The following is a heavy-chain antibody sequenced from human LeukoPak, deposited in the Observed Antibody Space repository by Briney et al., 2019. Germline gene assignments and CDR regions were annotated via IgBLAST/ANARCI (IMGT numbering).Heavy chain of an antibody. Sequence: AGGSVRLSCAASGFTFSDHYMDWVRQAPGKGLEWVARTRNKANNYITDYAASVNGRFTISRDYSNNSLHLQMNSLKIEDTAVYYCVRDSGSGYYWDYWGQGTLVTVS. D-gene: IGHD3-22*01. V-gene: IGHV3-72*01. CDR3: VRDSGSGYYWDY. CDR1: GFTFSDHY. J-gene: IGHJ4*02. CDR2: TRNKANNYIT.